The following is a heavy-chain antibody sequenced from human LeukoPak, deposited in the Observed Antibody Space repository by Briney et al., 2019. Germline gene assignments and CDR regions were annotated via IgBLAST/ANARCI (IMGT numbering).Heavy chain of an antibody. Sequence: APVRVSCAASHYTFTSYGISWGRQAPGQRLEGRGWSRAYNCKTNYAHKCTRRVTISAAKATSTAYSGLSRLRSEVTAVYYSARSRGGTAMNYYYYGMDVWGQGTTVTVSS. D-gene: IGHD5-18*01. V-gene: IGHV1-18*01. CDR3: ARSRGGTAMNYYYYGMDV. J-gene: IGHJ6*02. CDR1: HYTFTSYG. CDR2: SRAYNCKT.